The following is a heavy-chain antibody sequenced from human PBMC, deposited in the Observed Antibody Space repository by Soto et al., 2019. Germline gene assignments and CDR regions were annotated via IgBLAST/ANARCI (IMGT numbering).Heavy chain of an antibody. CDR1: GGTFSSYA. V-gene: IGHV1-69*12. CDR2: IIPLFRTP. D-gene: IGHD3-3*02. J-gene: IGHJ6*02. Sequence: QVQLVQSGAEVKEPGSSVKVSCQASGGTFSSYALSWVRQAPGQGLEWMGGIIPLFRTPDYAKKFQGRVTITADESTSTAYMELSSLRSEDTAIYYCARDNGRPQLGGNYYYITDVWGLGTTITVSS. CDR3: ARDNGRPQLGGNYYYITDV.